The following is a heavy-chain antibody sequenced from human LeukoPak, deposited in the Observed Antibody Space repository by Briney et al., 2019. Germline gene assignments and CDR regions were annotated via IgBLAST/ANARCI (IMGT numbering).Heavy chain of an antibody. CDR2: INVYNGNT. V-gene: IGHV1-18*01. D-gene: IGHD5-12*01. J-gene: IGHJ4*02. Sequence: ASVKVSCKASGYTFSKFGIGWLRQAPGQGPEWMGWINVYNGNTNYAQKLQGRVTMTTGTSTSTAYLELRSLRSDDTAVYYCARDDPNSGYDFDYWGQGTLVTVSS. CDR1: GYTFSKFG. CDR3: ARDDPNSGYDFDY.